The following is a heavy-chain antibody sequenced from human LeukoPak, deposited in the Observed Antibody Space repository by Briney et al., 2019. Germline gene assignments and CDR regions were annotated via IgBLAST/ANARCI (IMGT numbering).Heavy chain of an antibody. J-gene: IGHJ4*02. CDR1: GYTFTDYH. D-gene: IGHD2-2*01. CDR2: INPNSGDT. Sequence: ASVRVSCRASGYTFTDYHIHWVRQAPGQGLEWMGRINPNSGDTNYAQNFQGRVTMTRDTSINTAYMELSRLRSDDTAVYYCARDYCSSTSCLFDYWGQGTLVTVSS. V-gene: IGHV1-2*06. CDR3: ARDYCSSTSCLFDY.